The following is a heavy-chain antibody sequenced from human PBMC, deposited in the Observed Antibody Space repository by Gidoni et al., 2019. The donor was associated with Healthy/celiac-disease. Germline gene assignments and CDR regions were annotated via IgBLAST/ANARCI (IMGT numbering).Heavy chain of an antibody. CDR2: ISYDGSNK. CDR1: GFTFSSYG. V-gene: IGHV3-30*18. J-gene: IGHJ4*02. CDR3: AKWGTVAGSY. Sequence: VQLVESGGGVVQPGRSLRLTCAASGFTFSSYGMNWVRQAPGKGLEWVAVISYDGSNKYYADSVKGRFTISRDNSKNTLYLQMNSLRAEDTAVYDCAKWGTVAGSYWGQGTLVTVSS. D-gene: IGHD6-19*01.